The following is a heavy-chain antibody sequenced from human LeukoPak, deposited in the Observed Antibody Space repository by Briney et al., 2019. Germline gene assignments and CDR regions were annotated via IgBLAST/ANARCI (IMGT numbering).Heavy chain of an antibody. Sequence: SETLSLTCTVSGASINNYYWSWVRQPAGKGLEWIGRMYNTGSSNFNPSLKSRVAMSADTFKNQFSLKLSSVTAADTAVYYCASLRGVYSSSWYYFDYWGQGTLVTVSS. CDR1: GASINNYY. D-gene: IGHD6-13*01. J-gene: IGHJ4*02. CDR2: MYNTGSS. V-gene: IGHV4-4*07. CDR3: ASLRGVYSSSWYYFDY.